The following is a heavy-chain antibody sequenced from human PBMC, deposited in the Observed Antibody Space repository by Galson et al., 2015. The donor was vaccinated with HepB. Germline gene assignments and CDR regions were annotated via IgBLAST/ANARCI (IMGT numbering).Heavy chain of an antibody. CDR1: GYTFTKYA. CDR3: AKRLYGDFYYGMDV. J-gene: IGHJ6*02. CDR2: INAGNGNT. V-gene: IGHV1-3*01. D-gene: IGHD4-17*01. Sequence: SVKVSCKASGYTFTKYAMHWVRQVPGQRLEWMGWINAGNGNTKFSQKFRGRVAFTRDPSASTAYMEMTTLRSEDTAVYYCAKRLYGDFYYGMDVWGQGTTVTVSS.